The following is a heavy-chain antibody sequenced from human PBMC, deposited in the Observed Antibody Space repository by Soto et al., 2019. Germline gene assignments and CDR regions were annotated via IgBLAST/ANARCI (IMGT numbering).Heavy chain of an antibody. J-gene: IGHJ3*02. CDR3: ARRMYSGISYDAFLI. V-gene: IGHV1-69*13. D-gene: IGHD1-26*01. CDR1: GGTFSSYS. CDR2: IIPIFGKA. Sequence: ASVSVLCKASGGTFSSYSISWVRQAPGKGLEWMGGIIPIFGKANYAQEFQGRVTITADESTSTAYMELRSLRSEDTVLYYFARRMYSGISYDAFLIWGEGTMVNVSS.